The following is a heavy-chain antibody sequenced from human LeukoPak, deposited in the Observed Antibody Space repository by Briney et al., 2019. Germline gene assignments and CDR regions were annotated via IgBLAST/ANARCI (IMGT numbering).Heavy chain of an antibody. D-gene: IGHD3-10*01. CDR1: GFTFSSYS. CDR3: ARDYASYYYGSGSFDY. CDR2: ISSSSSTI. V-gene: IGHV3-48*01. J-gene: IGHJ4*02. Sequence: GGSLRLSCAASGFTFSSYSMNWVRQAPGKGLEWVSYISSSSSTIYYADSVKGRFTISRDNAKNSLYLQMNSLRAEDTAVYYCARDYASYYYGSGSFDYWGQGTLVTASS.